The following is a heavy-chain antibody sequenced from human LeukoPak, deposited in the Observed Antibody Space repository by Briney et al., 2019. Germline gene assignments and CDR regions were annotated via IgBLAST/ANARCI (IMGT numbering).Heavy chain of an antibody. CDR2: ISTNGGRT. CDR1: GFTFSSYA. D-gene: IGHD3-16*01. CDR3: ASERRGDDAFDI. V-gene: IGHV3-64*01. J-gene: IGHJ3*02. Sequence: GGSLRLSCAASGFTFSSYAMHWVRQAPGKGLEYVSTISTNGGRTYYANSVKGRFTISRDNSKNTVYLQMGSLRAEDMAVYYCASERRGDDAFDIWGQGTMVTVSS.